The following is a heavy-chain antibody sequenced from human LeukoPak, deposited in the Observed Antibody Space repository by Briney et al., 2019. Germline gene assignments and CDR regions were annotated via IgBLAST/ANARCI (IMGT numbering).Heavy chain of an antibody. CDR2: IYRDGRT. D-gene: IGHD7-27*01. J-gene: IGHJ3*02. Sequence: GGSLRLSCAASGFTVSSHYMSWFRQATGQGLEWVSAIYRDGRTFYADAVKGRFTISRDNPKNTLYLQMKSLRAEDTALYYCATLWGGLGDIWGQGTVVTVS. V-gene: IGHV3-53*01. CDR3: ATLWGGLGDI. CDR1: GFTVSSHY.